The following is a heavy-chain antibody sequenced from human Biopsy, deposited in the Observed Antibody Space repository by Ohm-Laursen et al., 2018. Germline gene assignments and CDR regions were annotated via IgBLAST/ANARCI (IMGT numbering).Heavy chain of an antibody. CDR3: ATKLTGYFHH. Sequence: SVKVSCKSPEGTFSNYGVNWVRQAPGQGLEWLGGNIPILGTGNYAQKFQDRVTVAADTSTSTATMELRSLRSDDTAVYYCATKLTGYFHHWGQGTLVIISS. CDR2: NIPILGTG. D-gene: IGHD3-9*01. V-gene: IGHV1-69*06. CDR1: EGTFSNYG. J-gene: IGHJ1*01.